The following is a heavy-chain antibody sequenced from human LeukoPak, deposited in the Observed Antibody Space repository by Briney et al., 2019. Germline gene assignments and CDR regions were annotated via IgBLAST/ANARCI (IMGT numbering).Heavy chain of an antibody. Sequence: ASVKVSCRASGYTFTSYDINWVRQATGQGLEWMGWMNPNSGNTGYAQKFQGRVTITRNTSISTAYMELSSLRSEDTAVYYCARGRYCSGGSCWYYYYYMDVWGKGTTVTVSS. J-gene: IGHJ6*03. CDR1: GYTFTSYD. CDR2: MNPNSGNT. D-gene: IGHD2-15*01. V-gene: IGHV1-8*03. CDR3: ARGRYCSGGSCWYYYYYMDV.